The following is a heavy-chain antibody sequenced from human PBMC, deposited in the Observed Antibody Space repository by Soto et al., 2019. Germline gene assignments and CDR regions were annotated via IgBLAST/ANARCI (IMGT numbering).Heavy chain of an antibody. D-gene: IGHD6-25*01. CDR2: INHSGST. Sequence: SETLSLTCAVYGGSFSGYYWSWIRQPPGKGLEWIGEINHSGSTNYNPSLKSRVTISVDTSKNQFSLKLSSVTAADTAVYYCAHGVGGYGHRFDYWGQGTLVTVSS. CDR1: GGSFSGYY. V-gene: IGHV4-34*01. CDR3: AHGVGGYGHRFDY. J-gene: IGHJ4*02.